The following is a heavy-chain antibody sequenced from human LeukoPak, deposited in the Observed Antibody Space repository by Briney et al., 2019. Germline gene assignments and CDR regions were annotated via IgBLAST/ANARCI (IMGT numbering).Heavy chain of an antibody. Sequence: ASAKVSCKASGFTLTSYGITWVRQAPGQGLEWMGWISAYNGNTNYAQKLQGRVTMTTDTSTSTAYMELRSLRSDDTAVYYCAREDSGWYPPNFDYWGQGTLVTVSS. D-gene: IGHD6-19*01. CDR3: AREDSGWYPPNFDY. V-gene: IGHV1-18*01. CDR1: GFTLTSYG. J-gene: IGHJ4*02. CDR2: ISAYNGNT.